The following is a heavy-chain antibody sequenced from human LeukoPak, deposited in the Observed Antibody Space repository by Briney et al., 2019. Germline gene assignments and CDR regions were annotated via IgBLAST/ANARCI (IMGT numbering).Heavy chain of an antibody. V-gene: IGHV1-18*01. Sequence: ASVKVSCKASGYTFTSYGISWVRQAPGQGLEWMGWISAYNGNTNYAQKLQGRVTMTTDTSTSTAYMELRSLRSEDTAVYYCARGTDYGYYYYYMDVWGKGTTVTVSS. CDR2: ISAYNGNT. CDR3: ARGTDYGYYYYYMDV. CDR1: GYTFTSYG. D-gene: IGHD4-17*01. J-gene: IGHJ6*03.